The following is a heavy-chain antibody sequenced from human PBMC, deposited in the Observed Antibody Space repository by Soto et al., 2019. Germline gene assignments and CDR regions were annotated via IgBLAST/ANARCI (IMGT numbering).Heavy chain of an antibody. CDR3: ARDKGGTCHGKNYFDY. CDR2: VYYSGST. J-gene: IGHJ4*02. Sequence: QVQLQESGPGLVKPSETLSLTCTVSGGSINNYYWSWIRQPPGKRLEWIGYVYYSGSTKYNPSLKSRVTMAVDTSKNQFSLKPSSVTTADTAVYYCARDKGGTCHGKNYFDYWGQGTLVTVSS. V-gene: IGHV4-59*01. CDR1: GGSINNYY. D-gene: IGHD2-15*01.